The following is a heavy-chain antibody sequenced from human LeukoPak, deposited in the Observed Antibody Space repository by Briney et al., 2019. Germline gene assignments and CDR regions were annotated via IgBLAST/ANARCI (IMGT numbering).Heavy chain of an antibody. Sequence: SETLSLTCTVSGYSISSGYYWVWIRQPPGKGLEWIGSIYRSGSTNYNPSLKSRVTISVDTSKNQFSLKLSSVTAADTAVYYCATPSTAADVDYWGQGTLVTVSS. V-gene: IGHV4-38-2*02. CDR3: ATPSTAADVDY. CDR2: IYRSGST. CDR1: GYSISSGYY. D-gene: IGHD6-25*01. J-gene: IGHJ4*02.